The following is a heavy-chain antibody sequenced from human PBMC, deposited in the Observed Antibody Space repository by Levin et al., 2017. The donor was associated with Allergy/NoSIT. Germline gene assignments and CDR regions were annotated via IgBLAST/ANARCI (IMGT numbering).Heavy chain of an antibody. D-gene: IGHD3-16*01. Sequence: LSLTCAASGFPFSDYYMSWIRQAPGKGLEWVSYISSSGSTIYYADSVKGRFTISRDNAKNSLYLQMNSLRAEDTAVYYCARERGMARYYGMDVWGQGTTVTVSS. CDR2: ISSSGSTI. CDR3: ARERGMARYYGMDV. CDR1: GFPFSDYY. J-gene: IGHJ6*02. V-gene: IGHV3-11*01.